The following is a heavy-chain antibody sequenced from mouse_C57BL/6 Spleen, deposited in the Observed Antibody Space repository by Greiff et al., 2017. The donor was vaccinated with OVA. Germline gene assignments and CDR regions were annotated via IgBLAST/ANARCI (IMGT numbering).Heavy chain of an antibody. V-gene: IGHV1-54*01. CDR2: INPGSGGT. CDR3: ARFRNYYGSSYDAMDY. D-gene: IGHD1-1*01. CDR1: GYAFTNYL. Sequence: VKLQESGAELVRPGTSVKVSCKASGYAFTNYLIEWVKQRPGQGLEWIGVINPGSGGTNYNEKFKGKATLTADKSSSTAYMQLSSLTSEDSAVYFCARFRNYYGSSYDAMDYWGQGTSVTVSS. J-gene: IGHJ4*01.